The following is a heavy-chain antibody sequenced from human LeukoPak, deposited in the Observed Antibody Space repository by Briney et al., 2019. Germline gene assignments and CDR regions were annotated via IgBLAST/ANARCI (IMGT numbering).Heavy chain of an antibody. CDR2: IIPSFGTA. Sequence: SVKVSCKASGYTFTSYGISWVRHAPGQGLEWVGRIIPSFGTANYAQRSQGRVTITTDESTSTAYMQLSGMRSEDTAVYYWARGGDSSGWYEKDYFDYWGQGTLVTVSS. CDR3: ARGGDSSGWYEKDYFDY. CDR1: GYTFTSYG. J-gene: IGHJ4*02. D-gene: IGHD6-19*01. V-gene: IGHV1-69*05.